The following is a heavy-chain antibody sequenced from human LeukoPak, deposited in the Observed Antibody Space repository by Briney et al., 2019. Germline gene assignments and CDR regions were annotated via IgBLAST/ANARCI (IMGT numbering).Heavy chain of an antibody. D-gene: IGHD2-2*01. CDR1: GYTFTSYG. Sequence: AASVRVSCKASGYTFTSYGISWVRQAPGQGLEWMGWISAYNGNTNYAQKLQGRVTMTTDTSTSTAYMELRSLRSDDTAVYYCASSGRKYCSSTSCYGYWGQGTLVTVSS. J-gene: IGHJ4*02. CDR3: ASSGRKYCSSTSCYGY. CDR2: ISAYNGNT. V-gene: IGHV1-18*01.